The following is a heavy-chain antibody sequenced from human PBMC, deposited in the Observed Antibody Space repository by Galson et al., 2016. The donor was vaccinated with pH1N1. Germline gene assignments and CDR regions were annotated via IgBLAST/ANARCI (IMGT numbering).Heavy chain of an antibody. V-gene: IGHV4-39*01. D-gene: IGHD1-26*01. CDR3: ASLVLGSYPDPLYYFDF. CDR1: GGSLSSRNFY. CDR2: IHYSGFT. Sequence: ETLSLTCTVSGGSLSSRNFYGGWIRQPPGKGLEWIGNIHYSGFTHYNSSLQSRVTISVDTSENQFPLRLSSVTAADTAVYYSASLVLGSYPDPLYYFDFWGLGTLVTVSS. J-gene: IGHJ4*02.